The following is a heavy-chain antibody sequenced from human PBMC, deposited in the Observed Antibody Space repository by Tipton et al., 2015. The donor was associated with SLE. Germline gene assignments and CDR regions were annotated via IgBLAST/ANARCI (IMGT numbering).Heavy chain of an antibody. V-gene: IGHV4-34*01. D-gene: IGHD5-24*01. CDR1: GEAFSVYS. J-gene: IGHJ3*01. CDR3: AKEGDGYIIRAFHV. Sequence: TLSLTCAVYGEAFSVYSWTWIRQPPGQGLEWLGEIDLNGGTNYNASLKSRVTISVDTSKNQFSLQLNSVTPEDTAVYYCAKEGDGYIIRAFHVWGQGTMVTVSS. CDR2: IDLNGGT.